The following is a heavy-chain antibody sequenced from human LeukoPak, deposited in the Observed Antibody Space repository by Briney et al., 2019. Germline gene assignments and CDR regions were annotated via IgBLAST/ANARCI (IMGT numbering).Heavy chain of an antibody. CDR2: ISGSGGST. CDR1: GYTFSSYA. CDR3: AKPFPYGGRGPFDY. J-gene: IGHJ4*02. D-gene: IGHD4-17*01. V-gene: IGHV3-23*01. Sequence: GGSLRLSCAASGYTFSSYAMSWVRQAPGKGLEWVSAISGSGGSTYYTDSVKGRFTISRDNSKNTLYLQMNSLRAEDTAVYYCAKPFPYGGRGPFDYWGQGTLVTVSS.